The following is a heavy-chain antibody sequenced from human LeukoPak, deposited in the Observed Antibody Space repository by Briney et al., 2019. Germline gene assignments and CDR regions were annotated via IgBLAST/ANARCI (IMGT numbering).Heavy chain of an antibody. Sequence: SETLSLTCAVYGGSFSGYYWSWIRQPPGKGLEWIGEINHSGSTNYNPSLKSRVTISVDTSKNQFSLKLSSVTTADTAVYYCARGRGGSIWYSWRYGMDVWGKGTTVTVSS. CDR3: ARGRGGSIWYSWRYGMDV. J-gene: IGHJ6*04. V-gene: IGHV4-34*01. CDR2: INHSGST. D-gene: IGHD6-13*01. CDR1: GGSFSGYY.